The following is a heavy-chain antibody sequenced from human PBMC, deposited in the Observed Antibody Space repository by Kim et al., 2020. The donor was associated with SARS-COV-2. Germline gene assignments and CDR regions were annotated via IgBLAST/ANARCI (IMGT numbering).Heavy chain of an antibody. V-gene: IGHV4-34*01. CDR2: INHSGST. J-gene: IGHJ1*01. CDR3: ARGLPRTHEYFQH. Sequence: SETLSLTCAVYGGSFSGYYWSWIRQPPGKGLEWIGEINHSGSTNYNPSLKSRVTISVDTSKNQFSLKLSSVTAADTAVYYCARGLPRTHEYFQHWGQGTLVTVSS. CDR1: GGSFSGYY.